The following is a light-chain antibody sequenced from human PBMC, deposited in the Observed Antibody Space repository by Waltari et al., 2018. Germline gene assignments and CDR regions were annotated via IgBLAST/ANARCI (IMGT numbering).Light chain of an antibody. CDR1: HSIGSN. J-gene: IGKJ3*01. CDR3: QQYNTWPRT. Sequence: EVVMTQSPATLSVSPGERATLSCRARHSIGSNLAWYQQKPGQTPRLLIYGASTRATGVPARFSGSGAGREFTLTISSLQSEDSVFYYCQQYNTWPRTFGPGTKVDIK. CDR2: GAS. V-gene: IGKV3-15*01.